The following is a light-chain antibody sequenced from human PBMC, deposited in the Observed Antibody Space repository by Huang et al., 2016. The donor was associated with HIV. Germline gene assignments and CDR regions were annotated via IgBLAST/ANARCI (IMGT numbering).Light chain of an antibody. J-gene: IGKJ2*01. CDR2: SSS. Sequence: DIQMTQSPSSLSASVGDTVTITCRASQDISENLAWFQQKPGQAPTSLIYSSSTLHPGVPSRFSGSGSGTRFTLTINSLQPEDFATYYCQQYDNYPRTFGQGTKVDIK. CDR1: QDISEN. CDR3: QQYDNYPRT. V-gene: IGKV1-16*01.